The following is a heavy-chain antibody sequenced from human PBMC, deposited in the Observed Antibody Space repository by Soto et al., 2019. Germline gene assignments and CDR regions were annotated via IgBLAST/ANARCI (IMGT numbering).Heavy chain of an antibody. D-gene: IGHD3-10*01. CDR3: AKQRAGYGSGSDTFYFDF. V-gene: IGHV3-23*01. CDR2: ISGSGGST. CDR1: GFTFSSYA. Sequence: GGSLRLSCAASGFTFSSYAINWVRQAPGKGLEWVSAISGSGGSTYYADSVKGRFTISRDNSKNTLYLQMDSLRAEDTAVYYCAKQRAGYGSGSDTFYFDFWGQGTLVTV. J-gene: IGHJ4*02.